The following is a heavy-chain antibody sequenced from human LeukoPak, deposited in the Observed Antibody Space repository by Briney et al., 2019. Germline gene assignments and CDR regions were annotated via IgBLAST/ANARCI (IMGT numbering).Heavy chain of an antibody. D-gene: IGHD6-13*01. CDR1: GYTFTGYY. Sequence: ASVKVSCKASGYTFTGYYMHWVRQAPGQGLEWMGWINPNSGGTNYAQKFQGRVTMTRDTSISTAYMELSRLRSDDTAVYYCASMAGYSSSWYVFDPWGQGTLVTVSS. CDR2: INPNSGGT. J-gene: IGHJ5*02. V-gene: IGHV1-2*02. CDR3: ASMAGYSSSWYVFDP.